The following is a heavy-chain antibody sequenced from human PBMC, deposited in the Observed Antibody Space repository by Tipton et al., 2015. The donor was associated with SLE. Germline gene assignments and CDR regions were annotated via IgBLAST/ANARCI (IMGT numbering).Heavy chain of an antibody. CDR3: ARSWGWYFDY. V-gene: IGHV4-59*12. CDR1: GGSISSYY. Sequence: TLSLTCTASGGSISSYYWSWIRQPPGKGLEWIGYIYYSGSTNYNPSLKSRVTISVDTSKNQFSLKLSSVTAADTAVYYCARSWGWYFDYWGQGTLVTVSS. CDR2: IYYSGST. J-gene: IGHJ4*02. D-gene: IGHD7-27*01.